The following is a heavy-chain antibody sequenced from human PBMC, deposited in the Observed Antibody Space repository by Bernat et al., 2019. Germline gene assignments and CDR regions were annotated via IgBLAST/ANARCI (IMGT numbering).Heavy chain of an antibody. CDR1: GDSINYYY. V-gene: IGHV4-4*07. J-gene: IGHJ4*02. CDR3: ARLYSQNWSEYYFDY. Sequence: QVQLRESGPGLLKPSETLSLTCTVSGDSINYYYWSWIRQPAGKGLEWIGRIYASGSTNYNPSLKSRVTMSIDTSNNQFSLNIWSVTAADTAVYYCARLYSQNWSEYYFDYWGQGILVTVSP. CDR2: IYASGST. D-gene: IGHD1-1*01.